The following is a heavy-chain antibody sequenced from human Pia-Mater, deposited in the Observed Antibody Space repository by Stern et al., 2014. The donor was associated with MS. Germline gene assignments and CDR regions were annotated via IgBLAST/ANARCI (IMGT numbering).Heavy chain of an antibody. CDR1: GGSITNRDY. Sequence: VQLVESGPGLVKPSETLSLTCSVSGGSITNRDYWGWIRQSPGKGLEWIGSVYYSGITYYRPSLKSPATISIATSKNHFSLKLTSVTATDTAVYFCARGVTAVTNYVPNWCFDLWGRGTLVTISS. V-gene: IGHV4-39*02. D-gene: IGHD4-11*01. J-gene: IGHJ2*01. CDR3: ARGVTAVTNYVPNWCFDL. CDR2: VYYSGIT.